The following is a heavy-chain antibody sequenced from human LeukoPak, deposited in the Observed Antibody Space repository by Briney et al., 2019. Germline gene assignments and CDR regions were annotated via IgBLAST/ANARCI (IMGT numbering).Heavy chain of an antibody. V-gene: IGHV3-21*01. J-gene: IGHJ4*02. CDR3: ARGSQWELPIDY. D-gene: IGHD1-26*01. CDR2: ISSSSSYI. Sequence: GGSLRLSCAASGFTFSSYAMSWVRQAPGKGLEWVLSISSSSSYIYYADSVKGRFTISRDNAKNSLYLQMNSLRAEDTAVYYCARGSQWELPIDYWGQGTLVTVSS. CDR1: GFTFSSYA.